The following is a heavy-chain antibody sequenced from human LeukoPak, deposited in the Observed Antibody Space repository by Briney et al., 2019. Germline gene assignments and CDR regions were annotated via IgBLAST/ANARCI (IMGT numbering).Heavy chain of an antibody. CDR3: ARVVAATSWFDP. Sequence: SVKASCKASGGTFSSYAISWVRQAPGQGLEWMGGIIPIFGTANYAQKFQGRVTITADESTSTAYMELSSLRSEDTAVYYCARVVAATSWFDPWGQGTLVTVSS. CDR2: IIPIFGTA. J-gene: IGHJ5*02. CDR1: GGTFSSYA. V-gene: IGHV1-69*13. D-gene: IGHD2-15*01.